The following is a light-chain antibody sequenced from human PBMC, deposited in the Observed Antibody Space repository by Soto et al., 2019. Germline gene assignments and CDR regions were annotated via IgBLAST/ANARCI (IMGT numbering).Light chain of an antibody. J-gene: IGKJ3*01. CDR1: QSVSSSY. V-gene: IGKV3-20*01. Sequence: EIVLTQSPGTLSLSPGERATLSCMASQSVSSSYFAWYQQKPCQPPRLLIYDASSRATGIPDRFSGSGSGTDFTLTISRLEPEDFAVYYCQHYGTSPFTFGPGTKVDIK. CDR3: QHYGTSPFT. CDR2: DAS.